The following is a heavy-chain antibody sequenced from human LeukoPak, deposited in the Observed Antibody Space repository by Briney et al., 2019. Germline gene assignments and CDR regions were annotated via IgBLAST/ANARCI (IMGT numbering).Heavy chain of an antibody. V-gene: IGHV1-8*02. CDR1: GYTFTSSD. D-gene: IGHD3-3*01. J-gene: IGHJ6*03. CDR2: MNPNSGNT. Sequence: ASVKVSCKASGYTFTSSDINWVRQATGQGLEWMGWMNPNSGNTGYAQKFQDRVTMPRDTSISTAYMELSSLRSEDTAVYYCARGVNYDFWSGEASGYYYYYMDVWGKGTTVTVSS. CDR3: ARGVNYDFWSGEASGYYYYYMDV.